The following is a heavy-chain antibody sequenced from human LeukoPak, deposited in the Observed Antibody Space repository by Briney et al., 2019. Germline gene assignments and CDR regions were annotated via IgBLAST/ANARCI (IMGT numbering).Heavy chain of an antibody. J-gene: IGHJ4*02. V-gene: IGHV3-48*01. CDR1: GFTFSSYS. Sequence: PGGSLRLSCAASGFTFSSYSMNWVRQAPGKGLEWISYIRKDGGRIYCADSVGGRFTISRDNGKGSLYLQMDSLRVEDTAVYYCTRDPHALDFWGQGTLVTVSS. CDR3: TRDPHALDF. CDR2: IRKDGGRI.